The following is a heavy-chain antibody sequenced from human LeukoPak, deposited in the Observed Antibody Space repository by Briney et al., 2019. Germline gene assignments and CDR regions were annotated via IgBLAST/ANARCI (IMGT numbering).Heavy chain of an antibody. CDR3: AKTKYYYDRSGYFFDF. V-gene: IGHV4-59*08. Sequence: PSETLSLTCTVSGGSISSYYWSWIRQPPGKGLEWIGYIYYSGSTNYNPSLKSRVTISVDTSKNQFSLKLSSVTAADTAVYYCAKTKYYYDRSGYFFDFWGQGTLVTVSS. CDR2: IYYSGST. J-gene: IGHJ4*02. CDR1: GGSISSYY. D-gene: IGHD3-22*01.